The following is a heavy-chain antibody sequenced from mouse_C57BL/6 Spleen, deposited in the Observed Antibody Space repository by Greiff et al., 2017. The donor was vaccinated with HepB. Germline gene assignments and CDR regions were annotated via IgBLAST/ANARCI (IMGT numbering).Heavy chain of an antibody. CDR2: IDPSDSYT. CDR1: GYTFTSYW. J-gene: IGHJ2*01. V-gene: IGHV1-69*01. D-gene: IGHD1-1*01. CDR3: ARRGANYYGIYYFDY. Sequence: VQLQQSGAELVMPGASVKLSCKASGYTFTSYWMHWVKQRPGQGLEWIGEIDPSDSYTNYNQKFKGKSTLTVDKSSSTAYMQLSSLTSEDSAVYYCARRGANYYGIYYFDYWGQSTTLTVSS.